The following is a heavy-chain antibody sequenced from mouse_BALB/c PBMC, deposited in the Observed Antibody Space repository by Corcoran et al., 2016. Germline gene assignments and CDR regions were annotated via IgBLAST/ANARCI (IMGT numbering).Heavy chain of an antibody. CDR2: INTYTGEP. CDR1: GNTFTNYV. Sequence: QIQLVQPGPDLRKPGETVKTSCKASGNTFTNYVMNWVKQDPGKDLKWMGWINTYTGEPTYADDFKGRFAFSLETSASTAYLQINNLKNEDTATYFCAKSDDAWFAYWGQGTLVTVSA. J-gene: IGHJ3*01. CDR3: AKSDDAWFAY. V-gene: IGHV9-3-1*01. D-gene: IGHD2-12*01.